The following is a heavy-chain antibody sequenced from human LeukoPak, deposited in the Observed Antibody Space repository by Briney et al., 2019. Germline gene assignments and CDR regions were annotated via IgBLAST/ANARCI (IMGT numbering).Heavy chain of an antibody. V-gene: IGHV4-61*01. CDR2: MYYSGSS. J-gene: IGHJ4*02. CDR1: GGSVSSGSYY. CDR3: ARFFEY. Sequence: KPSETLSLTCTVSGGSVSSGSYYWSWIRQPPGKGLEWIGYMYYSGSSNYNPSLKSRVTISVDTSKNQFSLKLSSVTAADTAVNYCARFFEYWGQGILVTVSS.